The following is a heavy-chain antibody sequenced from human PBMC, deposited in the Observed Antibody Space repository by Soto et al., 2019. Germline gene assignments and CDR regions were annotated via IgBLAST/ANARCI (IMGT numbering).Heavy chain of an antibody. CDR1: GYSFTSCC. D-gene: IGHD3-10*01. Sequence: GECLNISCEGSGYSFTSCCIGWVRQMPGKGLEWMGIIYPGDSDTRYSPSFQGQVTISADKSISTAYLQWSSLKASDTAMYYCAGGGVRGVITQTKASYVMDVRGQGTTLTVSS. V-gene: IGHV5-51*01. CDR3: AGGGVRGVITQTKASYVMDV. CDR2: IYPGDSDT. J-gene: IGHJ6*02.